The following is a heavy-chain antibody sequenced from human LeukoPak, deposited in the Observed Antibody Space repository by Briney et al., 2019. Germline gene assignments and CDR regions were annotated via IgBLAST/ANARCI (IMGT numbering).Heavy chain of an antibody. CDR2: ISGSGRST. V-gene: IGHV3-23*01. J-gene: IGHJ4*02. CDR1: GFTFSSYA. CDR3: ARCRDGYNHCDY. D-gene: IGHD5-24*01. Sequence: PGGSLRLSCETSGFTFSSYAMSWVRQAPGKGLEWVSGISGSGRSTNSADSVKGRFIISRDKSKSTLYLQMNSLRVEDTAVYYCARCRDGYNHCDYWGQGTLVTVSS.